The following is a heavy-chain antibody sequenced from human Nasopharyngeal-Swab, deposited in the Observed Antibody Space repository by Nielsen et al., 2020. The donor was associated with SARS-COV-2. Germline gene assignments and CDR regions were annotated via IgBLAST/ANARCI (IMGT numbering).Heavy chain of an antibody. J-gene: IGHJ4*02. Sequence: VRQAPGKGLEWVAFIAHDASNEYYGDSVKGRFSISRDSSKNTLYLQMDSLRGEDTAVYYCVRDAPAHYGAFYWGRGTMVPVSS. D-gene: IGHD4-17*01. CDR3: VRDAPAHYGAFY. CDR2: IAHDASNE. V-gene: IGHV3-30*03.